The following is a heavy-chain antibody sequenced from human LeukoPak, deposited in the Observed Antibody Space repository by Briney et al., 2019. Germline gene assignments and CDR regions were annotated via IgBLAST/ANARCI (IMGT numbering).Heavy chain of an antibody. Sequence: GGSLRLSCAASGFTFSSYGMHWVRQAPGKGLEWVAVISYDGSNKYYADSVKARFTISKDNSKNTLYLQMNSLRAEDMAVYYCARAQGHYYDSSAYVYYFDYWGQGTLVTVSS. V-gene: IGHV3-30*19. CDR1: GFTFSSYG. CDR3: ARAQGHYYDSSAYVYYFDY. J-gene: IGHJ4*02. CDR2: ISYDGSNK. D-gene: IGHD3-22*01.